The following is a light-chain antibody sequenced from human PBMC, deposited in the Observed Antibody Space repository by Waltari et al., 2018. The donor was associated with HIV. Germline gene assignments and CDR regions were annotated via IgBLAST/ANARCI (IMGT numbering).Light chain of an antibody. CDR3: SSYTSSSTRV. Sequence: QSALTQPAPVSGSPGQSIPISCTGTSSDVGGYNSVSWYQQHPGKAPKLMIYDVSNRPSGVSNRFSGSKSGNTASLTISGLQAEDEADYYCSSYTSSSTRVFGTGTKVTVL. CDR2: DVS. V-gene: IGLV2-14*01. J-gene: IGLJ1*01. CDR1: SSDVGGYNS.